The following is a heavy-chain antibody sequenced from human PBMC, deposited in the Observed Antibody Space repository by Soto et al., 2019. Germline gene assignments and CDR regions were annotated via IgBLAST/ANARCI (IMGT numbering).Heavy chain of an antibody. J-gene: IGHJ4*02. V-gene: IGHV3-30*18. Sequence: GGALRLSCSASGFTFNIYGMHWVRQAPDKGLEWVALISYDGSNQYYADSVKGRFTISRDNSKNTLFLQMNSLRADDTAVYYCAKDQASGQGSFDSWGQGTLVTVSS. CDR3: AKDQASGQGSFDS. CDR1: GFTFNIYG. CDR2: ISYDGSNQ.